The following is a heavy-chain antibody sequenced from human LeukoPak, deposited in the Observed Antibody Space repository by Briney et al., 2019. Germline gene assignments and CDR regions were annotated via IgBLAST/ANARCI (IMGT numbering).Heavy chain of an antibody. J-gene: IGHJ4*02. CDR3: SRGLDSRKLGY. V-gene: IGHV4-39*07. CDR1: GGSISSSSYY. D-gene: IGHD3-22*01. Sequence: SETLSLTCTVSGGSISSSSYYWGWIRQPPGKGLEWIGSIHPSGRLYNNPSLESRVTILIDTSKNQFSLNLNSVTAADTAVYFCSRGLDSRKLGYWGQGTLVTVSS. CDR2: IHPSGRL.